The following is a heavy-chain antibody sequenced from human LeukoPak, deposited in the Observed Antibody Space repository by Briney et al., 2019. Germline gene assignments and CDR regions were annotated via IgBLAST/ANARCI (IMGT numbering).Heavy chain of an antibody. CDR1: GFNFRNYW. CDR2: IRSKAYGATT. CDR3: TRGVPYYDSSGLDF. V-gene: IGHV3-49*04. D-gene: IGHD3-22*01. Sequence: GGSLRLSCAASGFNFRNYWMSWVRQAPGKGLEWVGFIRSKAYGATTDYAASVKGRFTISRDDSKSIAYLQMNSLKTEDTAVYFCTRGVPYYDSSGLDFWGQGTLVTVSS. J-gene: IGHJ4*02.